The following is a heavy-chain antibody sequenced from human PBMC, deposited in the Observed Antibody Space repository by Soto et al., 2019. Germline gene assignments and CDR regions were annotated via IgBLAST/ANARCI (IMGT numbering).Heavy chain of an antibody. CDR1: GGSISSSSYY. D-gene: IGHD6-13*01. CDR2: IYYRVST. J-gene: IGHJ5*02. Sequence: SETLSLTCTVSGGSISSSSYYWGWIHHPPGKGLEWIGSIYYRVSTYYNPSLKSRVTISVDTSKNQFSLKLSSVTAADTAVYYCARHGYSSSWNLTEPWGKGNLVNVSS. V-gene: IGHV4-39*01. CDR3: ARHGYSSSWNLTEP.